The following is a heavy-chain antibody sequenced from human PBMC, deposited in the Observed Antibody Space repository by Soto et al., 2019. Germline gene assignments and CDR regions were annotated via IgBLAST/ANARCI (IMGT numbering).Heavy chain of an antibody. Sequence: ASVKVSCKVSGYTLTELSMHWVRQAPGKGLEWMGGFDPEDGETIYAQKFQGRVTMTEDTSTDTAYMELSSLRSEDTAVYYCETDRPFYDILTGLYYYYGMDVWGQGTTVTVSS. CDR2: FDPEDGET. J-gene: IGHJ6*02. CDR3: ETDRPFYDILTGLYYYYGMDV. CDR1: GYTLTELS. V-gene: IGHV1-24*01. D-gene: IGHD3-9*01.